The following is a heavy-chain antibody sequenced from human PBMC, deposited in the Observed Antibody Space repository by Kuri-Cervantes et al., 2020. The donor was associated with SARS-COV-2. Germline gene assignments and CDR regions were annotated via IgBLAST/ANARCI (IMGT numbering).Heavy chain of an antibody. V-gene: IGHV4-39*01. CDR3: ARLLPGPVDY. CDR2: IYYSGST. CDR1: GGSISSSSYY. Sequence: ESLKISCTVSGGSISSSSYYWGWIRQPPGKGLEWIGSIYYSGSTYYNPCLKSRVTISVDTSKNQFSLKLSSVTAADTAVYYCARLLPGPVDYWGQGTLVTVSS. J-gene: IGHJ4*02. D-gene: IGHD3-16*01.